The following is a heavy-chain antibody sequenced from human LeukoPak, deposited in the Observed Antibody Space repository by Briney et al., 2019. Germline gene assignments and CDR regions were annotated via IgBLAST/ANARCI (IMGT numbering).Heavy chain of an antibody. V-gene: IGHV4-39*07. J-gene: IGHJ6*02. CDR2: IYYSGST. CDR1: GGSISSSSYY. CDR3: ARGPGRGFWSGYYPLGSDV. Sequence: SPSETLSLTCTVSGGSISSSSYYWGWIRQPPGKGLEWIGSIYYSGSTYYNPSLKSRVTISVDTSKNQFSLKLSSVTAADTAVYYCARGPGRGFWSGYYPLGSDVWGQGTTVTVSS. D-gene: IGHD3-3*01.